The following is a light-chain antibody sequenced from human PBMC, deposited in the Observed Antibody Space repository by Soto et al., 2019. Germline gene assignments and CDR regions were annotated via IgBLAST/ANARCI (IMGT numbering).Light chain of an antibody. Sequence: EIVMTQSPATLSVSPGERATLSCRASQSVSSNLAWYQQKSGQAPRLLIYGASTRATGIPARFSGSGSGTEFTLIISSLQSEDFAVYYCQQYYNWPPLTFGGGTKVEIK. CDR1: QSVSSN. CDR2: GAS. J-gene: IGKJ4*01. V-gene: IGKV3-15*01. CDR3: QQYYNWPPLT.